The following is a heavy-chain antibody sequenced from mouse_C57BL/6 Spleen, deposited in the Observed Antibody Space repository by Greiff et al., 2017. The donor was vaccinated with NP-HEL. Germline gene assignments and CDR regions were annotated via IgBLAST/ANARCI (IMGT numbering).Heavy chain of an antibody. D-gene: IGHD1-1*01. CDR2: ISYDGSN. V-gene: IGHV3-6*01. Sequence: EVKLQESGPGLVKPSQSLSLTCSVTGYSITSGYYWNWIRQFPGNKLEWMGYISYDGSNNYNPSLKNRISITRDTSKNQFFLKLNSVTTEDTATYYCARDPLATGFDYWGQGTTLTVSS. CDR3: ARDPLATGFDY. CDR1: GYSITSGYY. J-gene: IGHJ2*01.